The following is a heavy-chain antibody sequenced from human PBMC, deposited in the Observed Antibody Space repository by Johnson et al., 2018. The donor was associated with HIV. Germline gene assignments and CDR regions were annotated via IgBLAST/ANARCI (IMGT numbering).Heavy chain of an antibody. CDR1: GFTFSGSA. J-gene: IGHJ3*02. D-gene: IGHD3-22*01. CDR2: IRSKANSYAT. V-gene: IGHV3-73*02. CDR3: TRRGYYDSSGYAFDI. Sequence: VQLVESGGGLVQPGGSLKLSCAASGFTFSGSAMHWVRQASGKGLEWVGRIRSKANSYATAYAASVKGRITISRDDSKNTAYLQMNSLKTEDTAVYYCTRRGYYDSSGYAFDIWGQGTMVTVSS.